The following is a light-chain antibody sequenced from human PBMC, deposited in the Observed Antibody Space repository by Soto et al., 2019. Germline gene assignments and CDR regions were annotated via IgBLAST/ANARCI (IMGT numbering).Light chain of an antibody. V-gene: IGKV1-5*03. Sequence: DIQLTQSPSTLSASVGDRVTITCRASQSIGVWLTWYQQKPGKATKFLIYKTSTVESWVPSRFSGSGSGTEFTLTISSLQPDDFATYHCQYYDNYSWTFGQGTKVEIK. CDR2: KTS. CDR1: QSIGVW. J-gene: IGKJ1*01. CDR3: QYYDNYSWT.